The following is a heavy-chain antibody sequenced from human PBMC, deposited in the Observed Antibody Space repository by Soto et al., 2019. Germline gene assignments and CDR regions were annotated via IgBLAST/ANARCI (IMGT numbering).Heavy chain of an antibody. CDR1: SGSISSPNW. V-gene: IGHV4-4*02. CDR3: ARQAPYGSVRIYDY. J-gene: IGHJ4*02. Sequence: QVQLQESGPGLVKPSGTLSLTCAVSSGSISSPNWWSWVRQPPGKGLEWIGEIYHSGSTRHNPSLQSRVTISVDTSKNQFSLRLTSVAAADTAVYYCARQAPYGSVRIYDYWGQGSLVTVSS. CDR2: IYHSGST. D-gene: IGHD3-10*01.